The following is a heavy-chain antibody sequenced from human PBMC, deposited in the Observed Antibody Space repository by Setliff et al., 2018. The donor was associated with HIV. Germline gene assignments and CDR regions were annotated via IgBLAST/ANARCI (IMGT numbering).Heavy chain of an antibody. V-gene: IGHV4-39*01. CDR2: IHHSGSS. Sequence: PSETLSLTCTVSGDSISSSSYYWGWIRQPPGKGLEWIGYIHHSGSSDYTPSLRSRVTMSVDTSKNQFSLKLSSVTAADTAVYYCARHGVDDTSANYFRFGVHDHWGQGTLVTVSS. CDR1: GDSISSSSYY. CDR3: ARHGVDDTSANYFRFGVHDH. J-gene: IGHJ4*02. D-gene: IGHD3-22*01.